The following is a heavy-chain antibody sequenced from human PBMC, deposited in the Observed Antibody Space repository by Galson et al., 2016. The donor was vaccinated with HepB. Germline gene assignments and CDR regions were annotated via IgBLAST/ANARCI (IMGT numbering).Heavy chain of an antibody. CDR3: ARVRLTGIPGLDY. V-gene: IGHV3-66*01. CDR1: GIAVSGNY. Sequence: SLRLSCAVSGIAVSGNYMSWVRQAPGKGLEFVSVIYTGGGFTYYSDSVKGRFTISGDDSKNTLYLQMNSLRVDDTAVYYCARVRLTGIPGLDYWGQGTLVTVSS. D-gene: IGHD7-27*01. J-gene: IGHJ4*02. CDR2: IYTGGGFT.